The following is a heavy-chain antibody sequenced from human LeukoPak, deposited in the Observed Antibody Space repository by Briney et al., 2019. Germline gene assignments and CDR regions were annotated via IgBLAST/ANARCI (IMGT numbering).Heavy chain of an antibody. D-gene: IGHD6-13*01. CDR1: GGSISSYY. Sequence: SETLSLTCTVSGGSISSYYWSWIRQHPGKGLEWIGYIYYSGSTYYNPSLKSRVTISVDTSKNQFSLKLSSVTAADTAVYYCARETKYSSSWYYFDYWGQGTLVTVSS. J-gene: IGHJ4*02. CDR2: IYYSGST. V-gene: IGHV4-59*06. CDR3: ARETKYSSSWYYFDY.